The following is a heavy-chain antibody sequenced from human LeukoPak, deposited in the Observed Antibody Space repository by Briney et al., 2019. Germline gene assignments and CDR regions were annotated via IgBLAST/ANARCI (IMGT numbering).Heavy chain of an antibody. J-gene: IGHJ5*02. V-gene: IGHV4-34*01. CDR2: INHSGSA. D-gene: IGHD6-13*01. CDR1: GGSFSRYY. Sequence: SETLSLTCAVYGGSFSRYYWTWIRQPPGRGLEWIGEINHSGSANYNPSLKSRVTISVDASKSQFSLRLSSVTAADTAVYYCARLTYSNNWYFRRGLDNWFDPWGQGTLVTVSS. CDR3: ARLTYSNNWYFRRGLDNWFDP.